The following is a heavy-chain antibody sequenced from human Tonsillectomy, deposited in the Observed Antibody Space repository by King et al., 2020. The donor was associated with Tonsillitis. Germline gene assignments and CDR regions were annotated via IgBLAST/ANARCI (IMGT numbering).Heavy chain of an antibody. CDR1: GVTFRSYW. CDR2: INSEGSNT. V-gene: IGHV3-74*03. J-gene: IGHJ3*02. Sequence: VQLVESGGGLVQPGGSLRLSCAASGVTFRSYWMHWVRQAPGKGLVWVSRINSEGSNTMYADSVKGRFTISRDNAKNTLYLQMNSLRADDTYVYYCARGAITGSDAFDIWGQGTMVTVSS. D-gene: IGHD1-20*01. CDR3: ARGAITGSDAFDI.